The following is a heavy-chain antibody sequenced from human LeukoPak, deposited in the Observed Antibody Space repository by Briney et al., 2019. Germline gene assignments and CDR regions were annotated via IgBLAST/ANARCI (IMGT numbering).Heavy chain of an antibody. CDR3: AREHTIAATGTHWFAP. V-gene: IGHV3-33*01. CDR1: GFAFSRYG. D-gene: IGHD6-13*01. CDR2: MWYDGSNE. Sequence: GRSLRLSCAASGFAFSRYGMHWLRQAPVTGLEWVAVMWYDGSNEAYAHSVRGRFTISRDNSENRLYLQMNSLRVEDTAVYYCAREHTIAATGTHWFAPWGQGTLVTVSS. J-gene: IGHJ5*02.